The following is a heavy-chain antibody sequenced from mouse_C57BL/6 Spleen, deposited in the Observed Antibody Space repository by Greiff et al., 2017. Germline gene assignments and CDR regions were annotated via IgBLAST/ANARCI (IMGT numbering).Heavy chain of an antibody. J-gene: IGHJ4*01. V-gene: IGHV5-17*01. CDR3: ARNYYSKSYYAMDY. D-gene: IGHD2-5*01. CDR1: GFTFSDYG. Sequence: EVKLVESGGGLVKPGGSLKLSCAASGFTFSDYGMHWVRQAPEKGLEWVAYISSGSSTIYYADTVKGRFTISRDNAKNTLFLQMTSLRSEDTAMYYCARNYYSKSYYAMDYWGQGTSVTVSS. CDR2: ISSGSSTI.